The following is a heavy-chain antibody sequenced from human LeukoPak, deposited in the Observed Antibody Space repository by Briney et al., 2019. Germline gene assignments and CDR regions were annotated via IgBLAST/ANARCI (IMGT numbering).Heavy chain of an antibody. J-gene: IGHJ4*02. CDR2: INHSGST. V-gene: IGHV4-34*01. CDR1: GGSFSGYY. D-gene: IGHD6-13*01. Sequence: SETLSLTCAVYGGSFSGYYWSWIRQPPGKGLEWIGEINHSGSTNYNPSLKSRVTISVDTSKNQFSLKLSSVTAADTAVYYCVRGGSSWNFDYWGQGTLVTVSS. CDR3: VRGGSSWNFDY.